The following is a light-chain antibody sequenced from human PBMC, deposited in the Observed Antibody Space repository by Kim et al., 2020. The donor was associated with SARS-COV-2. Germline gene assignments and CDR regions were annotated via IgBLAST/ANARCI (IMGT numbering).Light chain of an antibody. CDR1: MSNTVTKA. J-gene: IGLJ3*02. Sequence: QSVLTQPRSAFGSHGQRVTISCSGSMSNTVTKAVNWYQQFPGTAAQLLIYSSDQRPSGVPDRFSGSTSGTSACLASSGLQSEEEAEYYCAAWDSSLNSRVFGGGTKLTVL. CDR2: SSD. V-gene: IGLV1-44*01. CDR3: AAWDSSLNSRV.